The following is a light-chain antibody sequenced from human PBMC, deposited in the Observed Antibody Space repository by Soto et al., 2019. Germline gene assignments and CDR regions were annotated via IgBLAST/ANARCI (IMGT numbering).Light chain of an antibody. CDR3: QHYGTSPRT. J-gene: IGKJ1*01. V-gene: IGKV3-20*01. CDR2: GAS. CDR1: QSVSSSH. Sequence: EIVLTQSPGTLSLSPGERATLSCRASQSVSSSHLGWYQQKPGQAPRLLIYGASSRATGIPDRFRGSGSGTDFTLSITRLEPEDFAVYYCQHYGTSPRTFGQGTKVESK.